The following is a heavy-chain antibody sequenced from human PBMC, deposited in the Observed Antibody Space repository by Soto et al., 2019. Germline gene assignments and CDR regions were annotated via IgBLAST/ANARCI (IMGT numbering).Heavy chain of an antibody. CDR2: IWYDGSNK. J-gene: IGHJ6*03. V-gene: IGHV3-33*01. Sequence: QVQLVESGGGVVQPGRSLRLSCAASGFTFSSYGMHWVRQAPGKGLEWVAVIWYDGSNKYYADSVKGRFTISRDNSKNQLYLQMNSLRAEDTAVYYCARDGHGDYVSDFVGYYYYMDVWGKGTTVTVSS. D-gene: IGHD4-17*01. CDR1: GFTFSSYG. CDR3: ARDGHGDYVSDFVGYYYYMDV.